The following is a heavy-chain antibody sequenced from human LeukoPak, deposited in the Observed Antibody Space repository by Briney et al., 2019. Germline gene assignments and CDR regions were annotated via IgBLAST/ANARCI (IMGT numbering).Heavy chain of an antibody. CDR2: IYHSGST. CDR1: GGSISSGGYS. CDR3: AREGKRNWFDP. V-gene: IGHV4-30-2*01. Sequence: SETLSLTCAVSGGSISSGGYSWSWIRQPPGKGLEWIGYIYHSGSTYYNPSLKSRVTISVDTSKNQFSLKLSSVTAADTAVYYCAREGKRNWFDPWGQGTLVTVSS. D-gene: IGHD4-23*01. J-gene: IGHJ5*02.